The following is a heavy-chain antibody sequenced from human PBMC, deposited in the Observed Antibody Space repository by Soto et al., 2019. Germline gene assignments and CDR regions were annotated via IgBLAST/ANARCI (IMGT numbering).Heavy chain of an antibody. CDR2: ISSSGSTI. V-gene: IGHV3-48*03. D-gene: IGHD3-3*01. J-gene: IGHJ6*02. CDR1: GFTLSSYE. Sequence: GGSLRLSCAASGFTLSSYEMNWVRQAPGKGLEWVSYISSSGSTIYYADSVKGRFTISRDNAKNSLYLQMNSLRAEDTAVYYCARDLTIFGRRYYYYGMDVWGQGTTVTVSS. CDR3: ARDLTIFGRRYYYYGMDV.